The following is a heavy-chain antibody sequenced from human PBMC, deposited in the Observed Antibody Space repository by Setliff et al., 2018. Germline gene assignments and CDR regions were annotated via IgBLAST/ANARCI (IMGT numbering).Heavy chain of an antibody. D-gene: IGHD5-18*01. Sequence: PSETLSLTCTVSGGSISTYYWTWIRQPPGKALEWIGYIYYSGTTNYSPSLKSRVTISIDMSKNQFSLKLNSVTAADTAVYYCARRVGSVGIQLPDYWGQGTLVTVS. V-gene: IGHV4-59*01. CDR3: ARRVGSVGIQLPDY. CDR2: IYYSGTT. J-gene: IGHJ4*02. CDR1: GGSISTYY.